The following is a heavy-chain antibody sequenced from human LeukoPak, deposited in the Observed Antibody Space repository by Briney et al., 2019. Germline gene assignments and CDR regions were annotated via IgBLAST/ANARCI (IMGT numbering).Heavy chain of an antibody. CDR1: GYTFTSYG. J-gene: IGHJ4*02. Sequence: ASVKVSCKASGYTFTSYGISWVRQAPGQGLEWMGWISAYNGNTNYAQKLQGRVTLTADEATNTAYMELNRLRSDDTAVYYCTRDAGDYGGSGSYPDYWGRGTLVIVSS. V-gene: IGHV1-18*01. CDR3: TRDAGDYGGSGSYPDY. CDR2: ISAYNGNT. D-gene: IGHD3-10*01.